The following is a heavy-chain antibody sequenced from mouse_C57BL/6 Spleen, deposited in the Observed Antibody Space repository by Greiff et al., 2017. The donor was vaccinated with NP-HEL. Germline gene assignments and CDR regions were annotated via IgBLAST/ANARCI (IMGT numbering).Heavy chain of an antibody. D-gene: IGHD2-3*01. J-gene: IGHJ2*01. CDR3: ARLADGYSYFDY. CDR1: GYTFTSYW. Sequence: QVQLKQSGAELVRPGTSVKLSCKASGYTFTSYWMHWVKQRPGQGLEWIGVIDPSDSYTNYNQKFKGKATLTVDTSSSTAYMQLSSLTSEDSAVYYCARLADGYSYFDYWGQGTTLTVSS. V-gene: IGHV1-59*01. CDR2: IDPSDSYT.